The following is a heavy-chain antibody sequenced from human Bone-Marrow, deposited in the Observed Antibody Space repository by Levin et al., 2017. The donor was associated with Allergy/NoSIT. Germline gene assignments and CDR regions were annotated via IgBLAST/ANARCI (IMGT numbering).Heavy chain of an antibody. CDR2: TSHDGRNK. V-gene: IGHV3-30*18. J-gene: IGHJ6*03. CDR3: AKAKITYCYYMGV. Sequence: SCAASGFPFSSYGMHWVRQAPGKGLEWVAVTSHDGRNKYYADSVRGRITISRDNSKNTLYLQMNSLRAEDTAVYYCAKAKITYCYYMGVWGKGTTVTVSS. D-gene: IGHD5-12*01. CDR1: GFPFSSYG.